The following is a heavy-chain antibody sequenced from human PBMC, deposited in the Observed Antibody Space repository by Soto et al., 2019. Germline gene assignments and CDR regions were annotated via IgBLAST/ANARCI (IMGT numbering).Heavy chain of an antibody. J-gene: IGHJ4*02. CDR3: AADRYDSSGYGY. D-gene: IGHD3-22*01. Sequence: SVKVSCKASGFTFTSSAMQWVRQARGQRLEWIGWIVVGSGNTNYAQKFQERVTITRDMSTSTAYMELSSLRSEDTAVYYCAADRYDSSGYGYWGQGTLVTVSS. CDR2: IVVGSGNT. CDR1: GFTFTSSA. V-gene: IGHV1-58*02.